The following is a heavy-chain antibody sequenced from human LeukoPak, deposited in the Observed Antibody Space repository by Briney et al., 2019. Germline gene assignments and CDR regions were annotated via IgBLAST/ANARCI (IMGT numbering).Heavy chain of an antibody. CDR2: IIPIFGTA. CDR3: AREAKGPASYYYYMDV. J-gene: IGHJ6*03. CDR1: GGTFSSYA. V-gene: IGHV1-69*05. Sequence: SVKVSCKASGGTFSSYAVSWVRHAPGQGLEWMGGIIPIFGTANYAQKFQGRVTITTDESTSTAYMELSSLRTEDTAVYYCAREAKGPASYYYYMDVWGKGTTVTVSS.